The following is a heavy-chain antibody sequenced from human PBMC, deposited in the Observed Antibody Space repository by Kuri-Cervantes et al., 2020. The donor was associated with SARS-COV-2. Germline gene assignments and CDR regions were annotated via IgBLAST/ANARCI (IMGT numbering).Heavy chain of an antibody. CDR2: IYHSGST. J-gene: IGHJ4*02. D-gene: IGHD2-2*01. V-gene: IGHV4-38-2*01. CDR3: ARGSVVPAANDY. Sequence: GSLRLSCAVSGYSISSGYYWGWIRQPPGKGLEWIGSIYHSGSTNYNPSLKSRVTISVDTSKNQFSLKLSSVTAADTAVYYCARGSVVPAANDYWGQGTLVTVSS. CDR1: GYSISSGYY.